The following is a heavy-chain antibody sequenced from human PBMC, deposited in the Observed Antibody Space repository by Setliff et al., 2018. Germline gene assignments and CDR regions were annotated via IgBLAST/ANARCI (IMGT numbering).Heavy chain of an antibody. CDR1: GFTVSGND. V-gene: IGHV3-66*01. J-gene: IGHJ4*02. Sequence: GGSLRLSCAASGFTVSGNDMTWGRLALGKGLEWVSYIHRDERTYYADSVKGRFTISRDNAEDSLYLQMNSLRAEDTAVYFCARSENCYATHCSPYDYWGQGALVTVSS. CDR2: IHRDERT. D-gene: IGHD2-15*01. CDR3: ARSENCYATHCSPYDY.